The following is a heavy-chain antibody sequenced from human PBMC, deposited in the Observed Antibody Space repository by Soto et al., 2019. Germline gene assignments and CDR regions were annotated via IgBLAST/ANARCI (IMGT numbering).Heavy chain of an antibody. CDR3: ARVGYYDFWSGYFRPDDAFDI. Sequence: PSETLSLTCTVSGGSISSGGYYWSWIRQHPGKGLEWIGYIYYSGSTYYNPSLKSRVTISVDTSKNQSSLKLSSVTAADTAVYYCARVGYYDFWSGYFRPDDAFDIWGQGTMVTVSS. CDR1: GGSISSGGYY. J-gene: IGHJ3*02. D-gene: IGHD3-3*01. CDR2: IYYSGST. V-gene: IGHV4-31*03.